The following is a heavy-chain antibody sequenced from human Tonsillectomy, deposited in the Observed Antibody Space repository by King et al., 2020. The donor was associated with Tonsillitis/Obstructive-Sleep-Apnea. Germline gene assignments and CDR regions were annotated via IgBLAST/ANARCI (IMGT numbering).Heavy chain of an antibody. D-gene: IGHD3-22*01. CDR3: AKGGGPMKDDKCGLAA. Sequence: QLVQSGAEVKKPGASLKVSCKASGYTFTGYYMHWVRLAPGHGLEWMGWINPNSGATNHAQKFQDRVTMTRYTSIRTAYMVLSMLRPDATAVYYCAKGGGPMKDDKCGLAAWGQGPTVTVSS. CDR2: INPNSGAT. CDR1: GYTFTGYY. V-gene: IGHV1-2*02. J-gene: IGHJ6*02.